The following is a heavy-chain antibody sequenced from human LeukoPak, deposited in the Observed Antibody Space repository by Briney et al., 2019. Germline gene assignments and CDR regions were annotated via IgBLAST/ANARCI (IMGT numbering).Heavy chain of an antibody. D-gene: IGHD2-15*01. CDR3: ARAVGYCSGGSCYEWFDP. J-gene: IGHJ5*02. Sequence: PSETLSLTCTVSGGSISSYYWSWIRQPPGKALEWIGYIYYSGSTNYYPSLKSRVTISVDTSKNQFSLKLSSVTAADTAVYYCARAVGYCSGGSCYEWFDPWGQGTLVTVSS. V-gene: IGHV4-59*01. CDR1: GGSISSYY. CDR2: IYYSGST.